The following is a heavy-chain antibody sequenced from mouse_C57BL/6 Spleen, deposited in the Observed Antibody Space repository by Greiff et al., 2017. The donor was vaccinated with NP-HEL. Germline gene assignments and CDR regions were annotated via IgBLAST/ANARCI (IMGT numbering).Heavy chain of an antibody. Sequence: QVQLQQPGAELVRPGSSVKLSCKASGYTFTSYWMHWVKQRPIQGLEWIGNIDPSDSETHYNQKFKDKATLTVDKSSSTAYMQLSGLTSEDSAVYYCARDYYGPPWRYFDVWGTGTTVTVSS. CDR1: GYTFTSYW. V-gene: IGHV1-52*01. D-gene: IGHD1-1*01. J-gene: IGHJ1*03. CDR2: IDPSDSET. CDR3: ARDYYGPPWRYFDV.